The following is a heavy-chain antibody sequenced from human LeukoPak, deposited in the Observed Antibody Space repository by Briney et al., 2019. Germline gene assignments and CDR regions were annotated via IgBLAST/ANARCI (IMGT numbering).Heavy chain of an antibody. Sequence: ASVKVSCKASGDTFSSYAISWVRQAPGQGLEWMGRIIPILGIANYAQKFQGRVTITADKSTSTAYMELSSLRSDDTAVYYCAREPLVVAKSRYFGYWGQGTLVTVSS. CDR2: IIPILGIA. CDR1: GDTFSSYA. D-gene: IGHD3-22*01. CDR3: AREPLVVAKSRYFGY. V-gene: IGHV1-69*04. J-gene: IGHJ4*02.